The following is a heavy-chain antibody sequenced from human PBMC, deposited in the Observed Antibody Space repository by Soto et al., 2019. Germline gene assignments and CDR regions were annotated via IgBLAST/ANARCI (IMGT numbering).Heavy chain of an antibody. D-gene: IGHD3-22*01. Sequence: SETLSLTCTVSGGSISSTTYYWAWIPQPPGKGLEWIGTVYYSGTTYYNPSLKTRLTISVDTSKNQFSLKLSSVTAADTAFYYCARYYDTSNRPYFHHWGQGTLVTVSS. CDR3: ARYYDTSNRPYFHH. CDR1: GGSISSTTYY. CDR2: VYYSGTT. J-gene: IGHJ1*01. V-gene: IGHV4-39*01.